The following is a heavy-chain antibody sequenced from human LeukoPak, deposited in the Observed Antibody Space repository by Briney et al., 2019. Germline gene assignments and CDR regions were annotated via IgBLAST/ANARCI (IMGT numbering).Heavy chain of an antibody. CDR2: IYYSGST. J-gene: IGHJ3*02. V-gene: IGHV4-59*11. CDR3: ARAGPGYDILTGYFRAFDI. CDR1: GGSISSHY. Sequence: SETLSLTCTVFGGSISSHYWSWIRQPPGKGLEWIGYIYYSGSTNYNPSLKSRVTISVDTSKNQSSLKLSSVTAADTAVYYCARAGPGYDILTGYFRAFDIWGQGTMVTVSS. D-gene: IGHD3-9*01.